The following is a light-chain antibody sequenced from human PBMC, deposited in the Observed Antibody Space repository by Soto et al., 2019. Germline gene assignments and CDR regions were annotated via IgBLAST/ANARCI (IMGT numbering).Light chain of an antibody. J-gene: IGKJ1*01. CDR1: QSVSSSF. CDR3: QQDGSSPRT. Sequence: EIVLTQSPGTLSLSPGERATLSCRASQSVSSSFLDWYQQKPGQAPRLIIYGASRRATGIPDRFSGSGSGTDFTLTISRLEPEDFAVYYCQQDGSSPRTFGQGTKVEIK. CDR2: GAS. V-gene: IGKV3-20*01.